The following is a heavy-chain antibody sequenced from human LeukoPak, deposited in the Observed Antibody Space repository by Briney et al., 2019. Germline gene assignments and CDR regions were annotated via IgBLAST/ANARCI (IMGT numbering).Heavy chain of an antibody. D-gene: IGHD6-19*01. V-gene: IGHV3-9*01. J-gene: IGHJ4*02. CDR2: VNWNSDRK. Sequence: GGSLRLSCAASGFTFDDYAMHWVRQAPGKGLEWASGVNWNSDRKGYAGSVKGRFTVSRDNARKYVFLQMNSLRVEDTAIYYCAKGKSGWFSGADYWGQGTLVTVSS. CDR1: GFTFDDYA. CDR3: AKGKSGWFSGADY.